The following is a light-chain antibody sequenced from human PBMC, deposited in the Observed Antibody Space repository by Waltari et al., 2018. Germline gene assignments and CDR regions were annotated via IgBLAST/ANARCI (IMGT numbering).Light chain of an antibody. Sequence: DVVMTQSPLSLPVTLGQPASISCRSSQSLVYSDGNTYLNWFQQRPGQSPRRLIYKVSNRDSGVPDRFGGSGSGTDFTLEISRVEAEDVAVYYCMQGSHWPYTFGQVTKLEIK. CDR1: QSLVYSDGNTY. J-gene: IGKJ2*01. V-gene: IGKV2-30*01. CDR3: MQGSHWPYT. CDR2: KVS.